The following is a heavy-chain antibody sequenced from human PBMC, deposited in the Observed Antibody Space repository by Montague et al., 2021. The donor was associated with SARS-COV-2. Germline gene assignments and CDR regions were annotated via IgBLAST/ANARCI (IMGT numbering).Heavy chain of an antibody. CDR2: INHGGST. J-gene: IGHJ6*03. CDR3: ARLRDGVVPSPILGVGPYYSYYSLDA. D-gene: IGHD3-10*01. Sequence: ETLSLTCAVHGTSFSGYYWNWIRQPPGKGLEWIGEINHGGSTKYSPSLKSRLTISADTSKNQFSLKRTSVAAADTAVYYCARLRDGVVPSPILGVGPYYSYYSLDAWGSGTTVTVSS. CDR1: GTSFSGYY. V-gene: IGHV4-34*01.